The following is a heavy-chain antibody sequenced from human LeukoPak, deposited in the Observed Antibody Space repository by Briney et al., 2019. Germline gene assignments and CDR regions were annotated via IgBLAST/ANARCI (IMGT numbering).Heavy chain of an antibody. V-gene: IGHV3-48*01. D-gene: IGHD2-2*01. CDR2: ISSSSSSI. CDR1: GFTFSSYS. CDR3: AKRRRDYCSSTSCQESDLHGGAFDI. J-gene: IGHJ3*02. Sequence: PGGSLRLSCAASGFTFSSYSMNWVRQAPGKGLEWVSYISSSSSSIYYADSVKGRFTISRDNSKNTLYLQMNSLRAEDTAVYYCAKRRRDYCSSTSCQESDLHGGAFDIWGQGTMVTVSS.